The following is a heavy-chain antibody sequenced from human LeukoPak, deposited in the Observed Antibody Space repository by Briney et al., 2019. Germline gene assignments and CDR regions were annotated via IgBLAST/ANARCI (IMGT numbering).Heavy chain of an antibody. V-gene: IGHV3-30*03. Sequence: GGSLRLSCAASGFTFSSYGMHWVRQAPGKGLEWVAVISYDGSNKYYADSVKGRFTISRDNSKNTLYLQMNSLRAEDTAVYYCARSRYYYDSSGYYYYYYYMDVWGKGTTVTVSS. CDR2: ISYDGSNK. J-gene: IGHJ6*03. CDR3: ARSRYYYDSSGYYYYYYYMDV. CDR1: GFTFSSYG. D-gene: IGHD3-22*01.